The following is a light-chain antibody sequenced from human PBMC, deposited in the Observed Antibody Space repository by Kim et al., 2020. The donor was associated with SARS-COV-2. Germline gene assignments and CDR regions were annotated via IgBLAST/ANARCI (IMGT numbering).Light chain of an antibody. J-gene: IGLJ2*01. CDR1: SLRSYY. CDR2: GKN. Sequence: VALGQTVRITCQGDSLRSYYATWYQQKPGQAPILVIYGKNNRPSGIPDRFSGSSSGNTASLTITGTQAGDEADYYCNSRDSNDNVIFGGGTKVTVL. V-gene: IGLV3-19*01. CDR3: NSRDSNDNVI.